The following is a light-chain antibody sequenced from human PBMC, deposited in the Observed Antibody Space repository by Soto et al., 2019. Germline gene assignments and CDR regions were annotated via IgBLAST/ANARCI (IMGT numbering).Light chain of an antibody. CDR3: QEYHDCSWA. CDR1: QSVSTH. Sequence: EIVMTQSPATLSVSPGEGATLSCRASQSVSTHLAWYQQIPGQAPRLLIYGTSTRAAGIPARFSGRGSGTEFTLTIISLQCEDFAFYDCQEYHDCSWAFGEVTRLEIK. J-gene: IGKJ5*01. CDR2: GTS. V-gene: IGKV3-15*01.